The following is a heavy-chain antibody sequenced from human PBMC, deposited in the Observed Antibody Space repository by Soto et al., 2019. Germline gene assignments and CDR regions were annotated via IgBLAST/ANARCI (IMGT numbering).Heavy chain of an antibody. CDR3: ARDSMVRGVIDLYYMDV. V-gene: IGHV3-48*01. CDR2: ISSSSSTI. D-gene: IGHD3-10*01. Sequence: GGSLRLSCAASGFTFSSYSMNWVRQAPGKGLEWVSYISSSSSTIYYADSVKGRFTISRDNAKNSLYLQMNSLRAEDTAVYYCARDSMVRGVIDLYYMDVWGTGTTVTVSS. CDR1: GFTFSSYS. J-gene: IGHJ6*03.